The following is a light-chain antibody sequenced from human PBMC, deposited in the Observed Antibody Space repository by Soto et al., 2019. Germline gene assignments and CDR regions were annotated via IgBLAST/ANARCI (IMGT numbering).Light chain of an antibody. V-gene: IGLV2-14*03. CDR1: SRDVGGYSY. Sequence: QSALTQPASVSGSPGQSITISCTGTSRDVGGYSYVSWYQQHPGKAPKLMIYDFNNRPSGVSDRFSGSKSGNTASLTISGLQAEDESDYYCSSFTSYSTLVFGGGTKLTVL. J-gene: IGLJ2*01. CDR3: SSFTSYSTLV. CDR2: DFN.